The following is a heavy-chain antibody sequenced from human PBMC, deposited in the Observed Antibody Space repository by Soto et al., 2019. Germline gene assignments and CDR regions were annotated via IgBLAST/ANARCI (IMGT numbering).Heavy chain of an antibody. CDR3: AREEGSDIYFDY. D-gene: IGHD3-9*01. J-gene: IGHJ4*02. V-gene: IGHV4-31*03. Sequence: TSETLSLTCTVSGGSISSGGYYWSWIRQHPGKGLEWIGYIYYSGSTYYNPSLKSRVTISVDTSKNQFSLKLSSVTAADTAVYYCAREEGSDIYFDYWGQGTLVTVSS. CDR1: GGSISSGGYY. CDR2: IYYSGST.